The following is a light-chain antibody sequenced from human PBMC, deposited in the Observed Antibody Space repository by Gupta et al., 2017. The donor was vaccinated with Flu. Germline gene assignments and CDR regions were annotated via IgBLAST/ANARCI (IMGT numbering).Light chain of an antibody. CDR3: QQSYSTPWT. CDR2: GAS. Sequence: DTQMTQSPSSLSASVGDRVTITCRASQNMGTYLNWYQQKPGKAPNLLIYGASFLQSGVPSRFIGSGSGRDFTLTISSLQPEDFASYYCQQSYSTPWTFGQGTKLEI. J-gene: IGKJ1*01. V-gene: IGKV1-39*01. CDR1: QNMGTY.